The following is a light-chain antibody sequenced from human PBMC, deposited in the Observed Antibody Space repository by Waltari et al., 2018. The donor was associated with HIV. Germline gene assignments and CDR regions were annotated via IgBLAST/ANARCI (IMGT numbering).Light chain of an antibody. CDR2: DNN. CDR3: GTWDSSLNSVV. V-gene: IGLV1-51*01. CDR1: RPNIGYNY. J-gene: IGLJ2*01. Sequence: QSVLTQPPSMSAAPGQEVTISCLCTRPNIGYNYLSWFQQFPGTAPKLLFYDNNERPSGIPDRFSGSKSGTSATLDIAGLQTGDEADYYCGTWDSSLNSVVFGGGTKLTVL.